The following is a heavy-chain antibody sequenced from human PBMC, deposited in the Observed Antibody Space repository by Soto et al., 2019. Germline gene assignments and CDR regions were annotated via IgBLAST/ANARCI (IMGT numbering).Heavy chain of an antibody. CDR3: ARDAVRNDIWFDP. CDR2: IYYTGRA. J-gene: IGHJ5*02. CDR1: GDYLHIGGYY. V-gene: IGHV4-31*03. Sequence: PSETLSLTCSVSGDYLHIGGYYWTWIRQLPGKGVEWMGYIYYTGRAYYNPSLESRLTMSVDRSKDQFSLKLRAVTAADTGIFYCARDAVRNDIWFDPRGQGNLGTVPS.